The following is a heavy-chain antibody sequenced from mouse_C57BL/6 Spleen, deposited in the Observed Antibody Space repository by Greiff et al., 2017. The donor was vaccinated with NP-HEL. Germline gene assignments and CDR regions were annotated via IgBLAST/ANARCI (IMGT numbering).Heavy chain of an antibody. CDR3: ARGSSGCRFAY. CDR2: INPGSGGT. Sequence: VKLMESGAELVRPGTSVKVSCKASGYAFTNYLIEWVKQRPGQGLEWIGVINPGSGGTNYNEKFKGKATLTADKSSSTAYMQLSSLTSEDSAVYFCARGSSGCRFAYWGQGTLVTVSA. V-gene: IGHV1-54*01. D-gene: IGHD3-2*02. J-gene: IGHJ3*01. CDR1: GYAFTNYL.